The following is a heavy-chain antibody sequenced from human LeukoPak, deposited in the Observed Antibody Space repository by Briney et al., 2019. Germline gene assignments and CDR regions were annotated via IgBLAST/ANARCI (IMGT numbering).Heavy chain of an antibody. D-gene: IGHD6-13*01. J-gene: IGHJ5*02. V-gene: IGHV3-7*01. Sequence: GGSLRLSCSASGFTFSSYAMHWVRQAPGKGLEWVANIKQDGSEKYYVDSVKGRFTISRDNAKNSLYLQMNSLRAEDTAVYYCARAYSSSWYDWFDPWGQGTLVTVSS. CDR3: ARAYSSSWYDWFDP. CDR2: IKQDGSEK. CDR1: GFTFSSYA.